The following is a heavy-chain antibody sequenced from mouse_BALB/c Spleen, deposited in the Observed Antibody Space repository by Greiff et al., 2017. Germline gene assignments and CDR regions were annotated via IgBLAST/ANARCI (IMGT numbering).Heavy chain of an antibody. CDR1: GFTFSDYY. CDR2: ISDGGSYT. Sequence: VKLVESGGGLVKPGGSLKLSCAASGFTFSDYYMYWVRQTPEKRLEWVATISDGGSYTYYPDSVKGRFTISRDNAKNNLYLQMSSLKSEDTAMYYCARGGTTVPNYFDYWGQGTTLTVSS. CDR3: ARGGTTVPNYFDY. V-gene: IGHV5-4*02. J-gene: IGHJ2*01. D-gene: IGHD1-1*01.